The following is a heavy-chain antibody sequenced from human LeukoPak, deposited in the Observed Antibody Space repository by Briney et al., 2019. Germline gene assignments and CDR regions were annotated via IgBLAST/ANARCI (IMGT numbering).Heavy chain of an antibody. J-gene: IGHJ3*02. CDR2: IYYSGST. Sequence: SETLSLTCTVSGGSISSYYWSWIRQPPGKGLEWIGYIYYSGSTYYNPSLKSRVTISVDTSKNQFSLKLSSVTAADTAVYYCARPKYYDSGRDAFDIWGQGTMVTVSS. CDR1: GGSISSYY. V-gene: IGHV4-59*12. CDR3: ARPKYYDSGRDAFDI. D-gene: IGHD3-22*01.